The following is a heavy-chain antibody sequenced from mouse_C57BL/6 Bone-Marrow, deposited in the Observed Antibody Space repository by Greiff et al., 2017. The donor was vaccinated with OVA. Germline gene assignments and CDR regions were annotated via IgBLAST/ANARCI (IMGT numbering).Heavy chain of an antibody. D-gene: IGHD3-3*01. CDR3: ERGGRLFAY. J-gene: IGHJ3*01. CDR2: ISYDGSN. V-gene: IGHV3-6*01. CDR1: GYSITSGYY. Sequence: VQLKESGPGLVKPSQSLSLPCSVTGYSITSGYYWNWIRQFPGNKLEWMGYISYDGSNNYNPSLKNRISITRDTSKNQFFLKLNSVTTEDTATYYCERGGRLFAYWGQGTLVTVSA.